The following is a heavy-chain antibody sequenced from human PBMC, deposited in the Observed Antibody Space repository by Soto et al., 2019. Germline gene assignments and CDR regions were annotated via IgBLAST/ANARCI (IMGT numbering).Heavy chain of an antibody. Sequence: SETLSLTCTVSGGSINSGGYSWTWIRQPPGKGLEWIGFIYHTGTTYYNPSLKSRVTISVDRSKNQFSLKLNSVTAADTAVYYCVRGDNWSDEASDYWGQGTLVTVSS. CDR1: GGSINSGGYS. J-gene: IGHJ4*02. CDR3: VRGDNWSDEASDY. V-gene: IGHV4-30-2*01. D-gene: IGHD1-1*01. CDR2: IYHTGTT.